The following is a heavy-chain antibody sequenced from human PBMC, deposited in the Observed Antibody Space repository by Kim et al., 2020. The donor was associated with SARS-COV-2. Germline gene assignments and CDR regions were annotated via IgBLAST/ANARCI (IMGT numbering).Heavy chain of an antibody. J-gene: IGHJ4*01. CDR2: INHSGST. Sequence: SETLSLTCAVYGGSFSAYYWTWIRQPPGKGLEWIGEINHSGSTNYNPSLKSRATISIDMSKNQFSLKLSSVTAADTAVYYCASVFSDYFPSFDSWGHGTQVTVSS. CDR3: ASVFSDYFPSFDS. D-gene: IGHD3-22*01. V-gene: IGHV4-34*01. CDR1: GGSFSAYY.